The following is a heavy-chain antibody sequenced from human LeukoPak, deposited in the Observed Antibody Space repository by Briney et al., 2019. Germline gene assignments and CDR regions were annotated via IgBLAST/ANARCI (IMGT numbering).Heavy chain of an antibody. CDR1: GFTFSSYA. CDR3: TRDVTPLRFLEWEFDY. D-gene: IGHD3-3*01. J-gene: IGHJ4*02. CDR2: IRSKAYGGTT. Sequence: GGSLRLSCAASGFTFSSYAMSWFRQAPGKGLEWVGFIRSKAYGGTTEYAASVKGRFTISGDDSKSIAYLQMNSLKTEDTAVYYCTRDVTPLRFLEWEFDYWGQGTLVTVSS. V-gene: IGHV3-49*03.